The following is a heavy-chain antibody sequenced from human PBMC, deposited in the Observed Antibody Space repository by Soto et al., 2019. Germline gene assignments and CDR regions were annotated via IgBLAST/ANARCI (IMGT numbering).Heavy chain of an antibody. CDR2: IYYSGST. D-gene: IGHD2-15*01. CDR3: ARHDDGDCSGGSCYSGKGFDY. CDR1: GGSISSSSYY. J-gene: IGHJ4*02. Sequence: QLQLQESGPGLVKPSETLSLTCTVSGGSISSSSYYWGWIRQPPGKGLEGIGSIYYSGSTYYNPSLKSRVTISVDTSKHQFSLKLSSVTAADTAVYYCARHDDGDCSGGSCYSGKGFDYWGQGTLVTVSS. V-gene: IGHV4-39*01.